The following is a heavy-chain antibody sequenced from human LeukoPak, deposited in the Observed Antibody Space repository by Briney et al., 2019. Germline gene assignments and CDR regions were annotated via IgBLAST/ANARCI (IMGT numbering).Heavy chain of an antibody. CDR2: IWYDGSNK. J-gene: IGHJ3*02. CDR3: AKDQGVVVVIVHDAFDI. D-gene: IGHD3-22*01. V-gene: IGHV3-33*06. CDR1: GFTFSSYG. Sequence: GGSLRLSCAASGFTFSSYGMHWVRQAPGKGLEWVAVIWYDGSNKYYADSVKGRFTISRDNSKNTLYLQMNSLRADDTAVYYCAKDQGVVVVIVHDAFDIWGQGTMVTVSS.